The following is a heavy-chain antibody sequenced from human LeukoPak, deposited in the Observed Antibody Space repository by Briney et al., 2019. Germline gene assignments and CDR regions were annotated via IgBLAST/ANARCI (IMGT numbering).Heavy chain of an antibody. CDR1: GFTFSRYV. CDR2: ISASGDST. J-gene: IGHJ4*02. Sequence: EGSLRLSCAASGFTFSRYVMTWVRQAPGKGLEWVSGISASGDSTYYADSVKGRFTISRDNSKNTLYLQMSSLTADDTAVYYCAKLMAGSNVDYWGQGTLVTVSS. V-gene: IGHV3-23*01. CDR3: AKLMAGSNVDY. D-gene: IGHD6-19*01.